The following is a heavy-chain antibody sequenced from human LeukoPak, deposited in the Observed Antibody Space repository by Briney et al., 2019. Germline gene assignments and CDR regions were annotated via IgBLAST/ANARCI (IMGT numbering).Heavy chain of an antibody. CDR1: GYTFTGYY. D-gene: IGHD2-2*01. Sequence: GASVKVSCKASGYTFTGYYMHWVRQAPGQGLEWMGWINPNSGGTDYAQKFQGRVTMTRDTSISTAYMELSRLRSDDTAVYYCARDYCSSTSCYPPYYYYGMDVWGQGTTVTVSS. J-gene: IGHJ6*02. CDR3: ARDYCSSTSCYPPYYYYGMDV. CDR2: INPNSGGT. V-gene: IGHV1-2*02.